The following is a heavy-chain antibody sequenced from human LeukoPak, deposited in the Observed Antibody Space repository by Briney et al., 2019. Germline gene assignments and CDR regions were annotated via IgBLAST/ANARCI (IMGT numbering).Heavy chain of an antibody. CDR1: GFTFSSCA. CDR3: AKHGDYDFWSGSRRDFDY. V-gene: IGHV3-23*01. CDR2: ISGSGGST. J-gene: IGHJ4*02. D-gene: IGHD3-3*01. Sequence: GGSLRLSCAASGFTFSSCAMSWVRQAPGKGLEWVSAISGSGGSTYYADSVKGRFTISRDNSKNTLYLQMNSLRAEDTAVYYCAKHGDYDFWSGSRRDFDYWGQGTLVTVSS.